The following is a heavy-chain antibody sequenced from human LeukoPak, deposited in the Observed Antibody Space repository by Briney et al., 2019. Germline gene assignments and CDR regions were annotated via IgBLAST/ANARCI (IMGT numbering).Heavy chain of an antibody. CDR1: GGSISSSTYY. CDR2: IYYSGST. CDR3: ARRTLRSGGAMDY. J-gene: IGHJ4*02. D-gene: IGHD3-16*01. Sequence: SETLSLTCTVSGGSISSSTYYWGWIRQPPGKGLEWIGSIYYSGSTYYNPSLKSRVTISVDTSKNQFSLKLSSVTAADTAVYYCARRTLRSGGAMDYWGQGTLVTVSS. V-gene: IGHV4-39*07.